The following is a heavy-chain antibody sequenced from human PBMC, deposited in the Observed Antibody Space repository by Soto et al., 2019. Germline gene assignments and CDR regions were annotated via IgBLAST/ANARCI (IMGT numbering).Heavy chain of an antibody. Sequence: PGGSLRLSCAASGFDFSSYAMSWVRQAPGKGLECISLISGTGVPTLYAESVKGRFSVSRDNSKDTLFLEMNNLGVDDTAMYYCAKSFCSSSSCFFLWVDPWG. J-gene: IGHJ5*02. CDR3: AKSFCSSSSCFFLWVDP. V-gene: IGHV3-23*01. D-gene: IGHD2-2*01. CDR2: ISGTGVPT. CDR1: GFDFSSYA.